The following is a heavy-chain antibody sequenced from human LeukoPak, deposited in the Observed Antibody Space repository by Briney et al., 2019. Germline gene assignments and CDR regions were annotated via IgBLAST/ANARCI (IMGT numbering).Heavy chain of an antibody. D-gene: IGHD6-13*01. CDR3: ARLPIAAAGTRDY. CDR1: GGSISSYY. CDR2: IYTSRST. Sequence: TETLSLTCTVSGGSISSYYWSWIRQPPGKGLEWIGYIYTSRSTNYNPSLKSRVTISVDTSKNQFSLKLSSVTAADTAVYYCARLPIAAAGTRDYWGQGTLVTVSS. V-gene: IGHV4-4*09. J-gene: IGHJ4*02.